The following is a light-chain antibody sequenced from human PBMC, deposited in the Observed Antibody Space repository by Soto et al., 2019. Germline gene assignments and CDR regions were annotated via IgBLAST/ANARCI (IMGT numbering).Light chain of an antibody. Sequence: QSVLTQPPSASVSPGQSVTISCTGTSSDVGGYNHVSWYQQHPGKAPKLMIFEVTKRPSGVPDRFSASKSGNTASLTVSGLRAEDEADYYCSSYADGNTFYVFGTGTKVTVL. CDR2: EVT. CDR1: SSDVGGYNH. J-gene: IGLJ1*01. CDR3: SSYADGNTFYV. V-gene: IGLV2-8*01.